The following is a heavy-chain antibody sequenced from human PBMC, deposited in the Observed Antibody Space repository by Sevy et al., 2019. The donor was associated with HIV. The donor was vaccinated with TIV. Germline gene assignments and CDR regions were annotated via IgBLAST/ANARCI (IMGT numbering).Heavy chain of an antibody. Sequence: SETLSLTCTVSGGSISDYYWSWIRQPPGKGLEWLGYINDIGSTNYNPSLKSRVAISVDTSKNQFYLKLTSVTAADTAVYYCAREKGVYSGSGSHGWFDPWGQGTLVTVSS. CDR2: INDIGST. CDR3: AREKGVYSGSGSHGWFDP. J-gene: IGHJ5*02. CDR1: GGSISDYY. V-gene: IGHV4-59*01. D-gene: IGHD3-10*01.